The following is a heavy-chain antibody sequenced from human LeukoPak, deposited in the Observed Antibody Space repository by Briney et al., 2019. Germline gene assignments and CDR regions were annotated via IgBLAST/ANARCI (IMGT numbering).Heavy chain of an antibody. CDR2: LSYDGSIK. CDR1: GFTFRSYA. V-gene: IGHV3-30*04. J-gene: IGHJ4*02. CDR3: ARGAYSSGWTTFDY. D-gene: IGHD6-19*01. Sequence: QPGGSLRLSCAASGFTFRSYAMHWVRQTPGKGLVWVALLSYDGSIKSYADSVKGRFTISRDNSKNTLYVQMNSLRTDDTAVYYCARGAYSSGWTTFDYWGQGILVTVSS.